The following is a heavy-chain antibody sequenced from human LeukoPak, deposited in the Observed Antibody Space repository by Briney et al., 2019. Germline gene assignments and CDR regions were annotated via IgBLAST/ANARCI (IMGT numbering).Heavy chain of an antibody. CDR2: IYPGDSDT. D-gene: IGHD6-13*01. J-gene: IGHJ6*03. CDR3: ASNTQPYYYYYMDV. Sequence: GESLKIPCKGSGYSFTSYWIGWVRQMPGKGLEWMGIIYPGDSDTRFSPSFQGQVTISADTSISTAYLQWSSLKASDTAMYYCASNTQPYYYYYMDVWGKGTTVTVSS. V-gene: IGHV5-51*01. CDR1: GYSFTSYW.